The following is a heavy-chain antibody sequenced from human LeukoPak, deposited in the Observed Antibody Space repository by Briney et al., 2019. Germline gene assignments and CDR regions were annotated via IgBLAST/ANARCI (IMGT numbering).Heavy chain of an antibody. CDR3: ARAGYSSSWYTGYDAFDI. CDR1: GFTFSSYS. V-gene: IGHV3-21*01. CDR2: ISSSSSYI. Sequence: GGSLRRSCAASGFTFSSYSMNWVRQAPGKGLEWVSSISSSSSYIYYADSVKGRFTISRDNAKNSLYLQMNSLRAEDTAVYYCARAGYSSSWYTGYDAFDIWGQGTMVTVSS. D-gene: IGHD6-13*01. J-gene: IGHJ3*02.